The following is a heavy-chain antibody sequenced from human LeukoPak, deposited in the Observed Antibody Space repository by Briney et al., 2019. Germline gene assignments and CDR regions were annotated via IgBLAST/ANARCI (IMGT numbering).Heavy chain of an antibody. CDR3: ARDGYGDYLLNFDY. D-gene: IGHD4-17*01. Sequence: TGGSLRLSCAASGFTFSSYEMNWVRQAPGKGLEWVSYISSSGSTIYYADSVKGRFTISRDNAKNSLYLQMNSLRAEDTAVYYCARDGYGDYLLNFDYWGQGTLVTVSS. CDR1: GFTFSSYE. CDR2: ISSSGSTI. V-gene: IGHV3-48*03. J-gene: IGHJ4*02.